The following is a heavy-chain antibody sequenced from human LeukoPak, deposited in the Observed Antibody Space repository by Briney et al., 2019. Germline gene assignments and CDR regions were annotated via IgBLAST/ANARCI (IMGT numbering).Heavy chain of an antibody. CDR3: AKDLVGLGSGNYGMDV. D-gene: IGHD3-10*01. J-gene: IGHJ6*02. CDR1: GFTFSDYA. V-gene: IGHV3-23*01. Sequence: PGGSLRLSCAASGFTFSDYAMSWVRQAPGKGLEWVSGIRGSGDSAYYADSVKGRFTISRDNSKNTLYLQMNSLRAEDTAVYYCAKDLVGLGSGNYGMDVWGQGTTVTVSS. CDR2: IRGSGDSA.